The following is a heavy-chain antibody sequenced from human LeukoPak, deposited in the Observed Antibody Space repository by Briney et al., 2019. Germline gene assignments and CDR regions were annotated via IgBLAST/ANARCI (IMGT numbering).Heavy chain of an antibody. V-gene: IGHV1-8*03. CDR1: GYTFTSYD. CDR3: ARGFLGPGSAPFDP. CDR2: MNPNSGNT. Sequence: ASVKVSCKASGYTFTSYDINWVRQATGQGLEWMGWMNPNSGNTGYAQKFQGRVTITRNTSISTAYMELSSLRSEDTAVYYCARGFLGPGSAPFDPWGQGTLVTVSS. J-gene: IGHJ5*02.